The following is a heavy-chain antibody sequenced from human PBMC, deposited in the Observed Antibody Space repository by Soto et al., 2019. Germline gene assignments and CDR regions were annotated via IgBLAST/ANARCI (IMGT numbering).Heavy chain of an antibody. V-gene: IGHV3-30-3*01. CDR2: ISYDGSNK. D-gene: IGHD2-21*02. Sequence: QVQLVESGGGVVQPGRSLRLSCAASGFTFSSYAMHWVRQAPGKGLEWVAVISYDGSNKYYADSVKGRFTISRDNSKNTLYLQMNSLRAEDTAVYYCARACGGDCYTLFDYWGQGTLVTVSS. CDR3: ARACGGDCYTLFDY. CDR1: GFTFSSYA. J-gene: IGHJ4*02.